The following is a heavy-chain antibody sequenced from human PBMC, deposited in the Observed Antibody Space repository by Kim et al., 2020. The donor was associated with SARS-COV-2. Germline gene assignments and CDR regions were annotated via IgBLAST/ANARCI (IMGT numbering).Heavy chain of an antibody. Sequence: GGSLRLSCAASGFTFSSYAMSWVRQAPGKGLEWASAISGSGGSTYYADSVKGRFTISRDNSKNTLYLQMNSLRAEDTAVYYCANMRYCGGDCYPPHDAFDIWGQGTMVTVSS. CDR1: GFTFSSYA. CDR2: ISGSGGST. D-gene: IGHD2-21*01. CDR3: ANMRYCGGDCYPPHDAFDI. V-gene: IGHV3-23*01. J-gene: IGHJ3*02.